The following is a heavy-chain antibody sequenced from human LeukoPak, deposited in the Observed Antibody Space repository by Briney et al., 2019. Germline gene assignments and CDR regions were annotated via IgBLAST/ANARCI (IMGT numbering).Heavy chain of an antibody. CDR1: GGTFSSYA. J-gene: IGHJ4*02. CDR3: AREAAVAGSY. V-gene: IGHV1-69*04. Sequence: ASVKVSCKASGGTFSSYAISWVRQAPGQGLEWMGRIIPILGIANYAQKFQGRVTITADKSTSTAYMELSSLRSEDTAVYYCAREAAVAGSYWGQGTLVTVSS. D-gene: IGHD6-19*01. CDR2: IIPILGIA.